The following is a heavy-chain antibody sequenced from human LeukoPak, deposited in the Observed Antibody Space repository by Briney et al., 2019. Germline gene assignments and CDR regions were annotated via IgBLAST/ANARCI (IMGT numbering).Heavy chain of an antibody. Sequence: GGSLRLSCAASVFTFSSYAMMWVPQARGKGLVWVTAISGSGGNTYDAESVKGRFTISRDNSKNALYLQMNSLRAEDTAVYYWAKKPIQLWSPPHYYYYYYMDVWGKGTTVTVSS. J-gene: IGHJ6*03. D-gene: IGHD5-18*01. V-gene: IGHV3-23*01. CDR1: VFTFSSYA. CDR2: ISGSGGNT. CDR3: AKKPIQLWSPPHYYYYYYMDV.